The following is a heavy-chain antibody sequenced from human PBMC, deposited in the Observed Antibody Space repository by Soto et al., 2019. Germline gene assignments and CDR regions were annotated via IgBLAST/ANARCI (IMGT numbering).Heavy chain of an antibody. J-gene: IGHJ6*02. CDR1: GFTFSSYA. CDR3: AREITMIVVVNPPDYYYGMDV. D-gene: IGHD3-22*01. Sequence: PGGSLRLSCAASGFTFSSYAMHWVRQAPGKGLEWVAVISYDGSNKYYADSVKGRFTISRDNSKNTLYLQMNSLRAEDTAVYYCAREITMIVVVNPPDYYYGMDVWGQGTTVTVSS. V-gene: IGHV3-30-3*01. CDR2: ISYDGSNK.